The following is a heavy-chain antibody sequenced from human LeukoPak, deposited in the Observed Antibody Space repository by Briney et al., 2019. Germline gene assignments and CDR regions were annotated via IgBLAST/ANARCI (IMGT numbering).Heavy chain of an antibody. D-gene: IGHD6-6*01. J-gene: IGHJ4*02. CDR2: ISPNSGGT. CDR1: GYTFTGYY. Sequence: ASVKVSCKASGYTFTGYYMHWVRQAPGQGLEWMGWISPNSGGTNYAQKFQGRVTMTRDTSISTAYMELSRLRSDDTAVYYCARGKYSSSSPLGYWGQGTLVTVSS. V-gene: IGHV1-2*02. CDR3: ARGKYSSSSPLGY.